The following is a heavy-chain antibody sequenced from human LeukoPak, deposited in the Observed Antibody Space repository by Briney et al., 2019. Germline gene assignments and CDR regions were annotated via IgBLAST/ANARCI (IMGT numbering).Heavy chain of an antibody. D-gene: IGHD2-15*01. CDR2: IIPIFGTA. Sequence: ASVKVSCKASGGTFSSYAISWVRQAPGQGLEWMGGIIPIFGTANYAQKFQGRVTITADESTSTAYMELSSLRSEDTAVYYCARALGYCSGGSCYHYYYMDVWGKGTTVTVSS. CDR3: ARALGYCSGGSCYHYYYMDV. V-gene: IGHV1-69*13. CDR1: GGTFSSYA. J-gene: IGHJ6*03.